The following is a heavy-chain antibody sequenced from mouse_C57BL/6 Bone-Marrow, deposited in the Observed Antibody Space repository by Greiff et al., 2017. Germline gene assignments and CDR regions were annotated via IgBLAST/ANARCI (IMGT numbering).Heavy chain of an antibody. CDR3: ARGGDWAPFDY. Sequence: QVQLQQSGAELVRPGTSVKVSCKASGYAFTNYLIEWVKQRPGQGLEWIGVINPGSGGTNYNEKFKGKATLTADKSSSTAYMQLSSLTSEDSAVYFCARGGDWAPFDYWGQGTTLTGSS. CDR1: GYAFTNYL. J-gene: IGHJ2*01. D-gene: IGHD4-1*01. CDR2: INPGSGGT. V-gene: IGHV1-54*01.